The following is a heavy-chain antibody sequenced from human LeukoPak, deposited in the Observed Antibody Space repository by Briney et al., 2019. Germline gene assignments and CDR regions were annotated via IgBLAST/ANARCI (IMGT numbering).Heavy chain of an antibody. V-gene: IGHV4-59*01. J-gene: IGHJ6*03. CDR3: ARGYCSSTRCYRFYDYYMEI. CDR2: IHYSGST. Sequence: SGSLSLSCTVSGGSISSYSWSWIRQPPGKGLEWIGYIHYSGSTTYNPSFKSGVTISVDTSMNQFSLMLMSVTGADTPANYFARGYCSSTRCYRFYDYYMEIWGKGTTVTVSS. D-gene: IGHD2-2*01. CDR1: GGSISSYS.